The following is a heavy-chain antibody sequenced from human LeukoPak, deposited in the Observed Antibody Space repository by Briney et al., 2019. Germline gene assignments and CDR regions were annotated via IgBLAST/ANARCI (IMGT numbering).Heavy chain of an antibody. CDR1: GGTFSSYA. CDR2: IIPIFGTA. CDR3: ARGDSGYDSGEGFDY. Sequence: SVEVSCKASGGTFSSYAISWVRQAPGQGLEWMGGIIPIFGTANYAQKFQGRVTITADESTSTAYMELSSLRSEDTAVYYCARGDSGYDSGEGFDYWGQGTLVTVSS. V-gene: IGHV1-69*01. D-gene: IGHD5-12*01. J-gene: IGHJ4*02.